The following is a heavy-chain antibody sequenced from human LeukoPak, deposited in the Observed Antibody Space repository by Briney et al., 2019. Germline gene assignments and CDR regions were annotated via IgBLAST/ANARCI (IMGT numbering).Heavy chain of an antibody. V-gene: IGHV1-2*02. Sequence: ASVKVSCKASGYTFTGYHMHWVRQAPGQGLEWMGWINPNSGDTNYAQKFQGRVTMTRDTSISTAYMELSRLRSDDTAMYYCARDVDTAFLARDWGQGTLVTVSS. CDR1: GYTFTGYH. CDR2: INPNSGDT. J-gene: IGHJ4*02. CDR3: ARDVDTAFLARD. D-gene: IGHD5-18*01.